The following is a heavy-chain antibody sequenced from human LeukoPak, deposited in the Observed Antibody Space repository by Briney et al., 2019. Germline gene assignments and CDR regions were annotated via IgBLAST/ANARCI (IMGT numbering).Heavy chain of an antibody. Sequence: GGSLRLSCAASGFTFSSYTMNWLRQAPGKGLEWGSSISSSSSYIYYADSVKGRFTTTQDNAKNSLESQMNNLSTQDRVLYYCARDKGRYDSDFWGQGTLVTVSS. CDR2: ISSSSSYI. CDR3: ARDKGRYDSDF. D-gene: IGHD2-15*01. J-gene: IGHJ4*02. V-gene: IGHV3-21*04. CDR1: GFTFSSYT.